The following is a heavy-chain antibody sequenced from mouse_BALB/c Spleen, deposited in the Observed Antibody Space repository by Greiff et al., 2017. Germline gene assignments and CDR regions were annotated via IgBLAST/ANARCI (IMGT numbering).Heavy chain of an antibody. D-gene: IGHD2-1*01. V-gene: IGHV3-2*02. CDR2: ISYSGST. CDR1: GYSITSDYA. J-gene: IGHJ2*01. Sequence: EVKLQESGPGLVKPSQSLSLTCTVTGYSITSDYAWNWIRQFPGNKLEWMGYISYSGSTSYNPSLKSRISITRDTSKNQFFLQLNSVTTEDTATYYCARFAGNYYFDYWGQGTTLTVSS. CDR3: ARFAGNYYFDY.